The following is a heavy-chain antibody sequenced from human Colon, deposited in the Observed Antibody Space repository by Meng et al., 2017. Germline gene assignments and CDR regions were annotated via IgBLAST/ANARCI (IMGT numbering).Heavy chain of an antibody. CDR1: GSSISISNW. D-gene: IGHD6-19*01. CDR3: ASFPPPGKQWLVTDY. CDR2: IYHSGST. V-gene: IGHV4-4*02. J-gene: IGHJ4*02. Sequence: HVRVAGTGRVELLGNLSLTCAGSGSSISISNWWSWVRQHTGKGLEWIGEIYHSGSTNYNPSLKSRVTISVDKSKNQFSLKLSSVTAADTAVYYCASFPPPGKQWLVTDYWGQGTLVTVSS.